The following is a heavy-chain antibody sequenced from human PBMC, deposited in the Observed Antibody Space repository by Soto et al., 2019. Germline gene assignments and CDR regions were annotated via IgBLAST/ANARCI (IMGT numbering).Heavy chain of an antibody. Sequence: GPSVKVACKASGYTFTGYYMHWVRQAPGQGLEWMGWINPNSGGTNYAQKFQGWVTMTRDTSISTAYMELSRLRSDDTAVYYCARGLRSEIPAAMDYYYGMDVWGQGTTVTVSS. CDR1: GYTFTGYY. CDR2: INPNSGGT. CDR3: ARGLRSEIPAAMDYYYGMDV. D-gene: IGHD2-2*01. J-gene: IGHJ6*02. V-gene: IGHV1-2*04.